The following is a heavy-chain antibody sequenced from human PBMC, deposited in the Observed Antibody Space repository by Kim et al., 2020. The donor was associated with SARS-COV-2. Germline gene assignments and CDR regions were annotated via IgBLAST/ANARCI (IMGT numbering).Heavy chain of an antibody. J-gene: IGHJ3*02. D-gene: IGHD3-10*01. CDR3: ARSHTGFGAFDI. CDR2: IIPIFGTA. CDR1: GGTFSSYA. Sequence: SVKVSCKASGGTFSSYAISWVRQAPGQGLEWMGGIIPIFGTANYAQKFQGRVTITADESTSTAYMELSSLRSEDTAVYYCARSHTGFGAFDIWGQGTMVTVSS. V-gene: IGHV1-69*13.